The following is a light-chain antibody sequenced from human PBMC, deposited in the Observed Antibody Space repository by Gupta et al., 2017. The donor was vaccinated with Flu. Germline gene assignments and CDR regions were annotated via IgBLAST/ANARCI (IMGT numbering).Light chain of an antibody. V-gene: IGKV2-28*01. J-gene: IGKJ1*01. Sequence: VIPGGAASISCRNSRSLLHSNGDSNLVGWQQKKGEPPQLLIYLGANRAAGGPDRCSGSGGGTNDTIKKSRGEEEEVGGDYCMKDLQTPETFGQGTKVEIK. CDR3: MKDLQTPET. CDR1: RSLLHSNGDSN. CDR2: LGA.